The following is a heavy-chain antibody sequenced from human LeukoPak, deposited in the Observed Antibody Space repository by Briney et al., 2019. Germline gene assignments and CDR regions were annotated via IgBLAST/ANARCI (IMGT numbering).Heavy chain of an antibody. V-gene: IGHV3-21*01. Sequence: GGSLRLSCAASGCTFSSYSMNWDRQAPGKGLEWVSSISSSSSYIYYADSVKGRFTISRDYANNSLYLQMNSLRAEDTAVYYCARDPDCTTGVCYDYFDYWGQGTLVTVSS. CDR3: ARDPDCTTGVCYDYFDY. CDR2: ISSSSSYI. J-gene: IGHJ4*02. CDR1: GCTFSSYS. D-gene: IGHD2-8*01.